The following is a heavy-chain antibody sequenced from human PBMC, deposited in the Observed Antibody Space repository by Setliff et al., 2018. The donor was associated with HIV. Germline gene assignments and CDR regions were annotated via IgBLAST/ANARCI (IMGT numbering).Heavy chain of an antibody. Sequence: PSETLSLTCAVYGGSFSNYYWSWIRQPPGEGLEWIGEINHSGSTNYNPSLKSRVTIAVDTSKNQFSLNVYSVTAADTAVYYCARHLIAARLDSFDYWAQGTLVTVSS. CDR2: INHSGST. V-gene: IGHV4-34*01. D-gene: IGHD6-6*01. CDR1: GGSFSNYY. CDR3: ARHLIAARLDSFDY. J-gene: IGHJ4*02.